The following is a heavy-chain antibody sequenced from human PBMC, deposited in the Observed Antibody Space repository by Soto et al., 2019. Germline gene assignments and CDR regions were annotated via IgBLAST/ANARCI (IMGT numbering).Heavy chain of an antibody. J-gene: IGHJ4*02. CDR2: ISYDGSEK. CDR1: GFSFSNYG. D-gene: IGHD2-15*01. CDR3: ARGGIVVVVAATGY. Sequence: QVQLVESGGGVVQPGRSLRLSCAASGFSFSNYGMHWVRQAPGKGLEWVAVISYDGSEKYYADSVKGRFTISRDNSKNTLYLQMNSLRAEDTAVYYCARGGIVVVVAATGYWGQGTLVTVSS. V-gene: IGHV3-30*03.